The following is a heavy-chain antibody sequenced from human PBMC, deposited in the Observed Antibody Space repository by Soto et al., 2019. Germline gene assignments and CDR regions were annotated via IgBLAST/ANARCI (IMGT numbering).Heavy chain of an antibody. D-gene: IGHD2-2*01. CDR1: GGTFSSYA. CDR3: ARSHIVVVPAAIDLGQSFHP. V-gene: IGHV1-69*13. CDR2: IIPIFGTA. J-gene: IGHJ5*02. Sequence: SVKVSCKASGGTFSSYAITWVRQAPGQGLEWMGGIIPIFGTANYAQKFQGRVTITADESTSTAYMELSSLRSEDTAVYYCARSHIVVVPAAIDLGQSFHPWGQEPLVTVSS.